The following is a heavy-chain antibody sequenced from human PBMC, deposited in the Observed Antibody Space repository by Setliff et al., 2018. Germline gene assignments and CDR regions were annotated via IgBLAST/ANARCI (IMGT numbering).Heavy chain of an antibody. CDR1: GYTFTSYG. Sequence: ASVKVSCKASGYTFTSYGINWVRQAPGQGLEWMGWINPNNGDTKSAQKFQGRLTMTRDTSISTAYMELSSLRSDDTALYYCARAHRYFSDTSGYFYDQGRSAFDVWGQGTMVTVSS. CDR2: INPNNGDT. CDR3: ARAHRYFSDTSGYFYDQGRSAFDV. J-gene: IGHJ3*01. V-gene: IGHV1-2*02. D-gene: IGHD3-22*01.